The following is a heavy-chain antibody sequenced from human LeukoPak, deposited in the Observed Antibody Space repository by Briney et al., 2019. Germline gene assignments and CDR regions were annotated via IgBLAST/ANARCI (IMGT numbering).Heavy chain of an antibody. CDR2: ISSSSSYI. D-gene: IGHD1-26*01. CDR3: AKDSEWEPLGSFDY. Sequence: PGGSLRLSCAASGFTFSSYSMNWVRQAPGKGLEWVSSISSSSSYIYYADSVKGRFTISRDNAKNSLYLQMNSLRAEDTALYYCAKDSEWEPLGSFDYWGQGTLVTVSS. V-gene: IGHV3-21*04. CDR1: GFTFSSYS. J-gene: IGHJ4*02.